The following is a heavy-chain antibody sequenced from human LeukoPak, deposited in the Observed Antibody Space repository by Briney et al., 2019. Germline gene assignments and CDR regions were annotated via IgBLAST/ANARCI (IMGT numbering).Heavy chain of an antibody. CDR1: GFTFSNYN. D-gene: IGHD1-26*01. V-gene: IGHV3-21*01. J-gene: IGHJ4*02. CDR2: ISSGSSYI. CDR3: ARGWIVGGVTDVFLDY. Sequence: GGSLRLSCAASGFTFSNYNIHWVRQAPGKGLEWVSSISSGSSYIYYADSVKGRFSISRDNAKNSLHLQMNSLRAEDTALYYCARGWIVGGVTDVFLDYWGQGTLVTVSS.